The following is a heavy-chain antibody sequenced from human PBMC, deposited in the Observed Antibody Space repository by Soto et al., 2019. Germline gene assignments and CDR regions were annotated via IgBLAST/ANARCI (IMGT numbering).Heavy chain of an antibody. Sequence: EVQLVESGGGLVKPGGSLRLSCAASGFTFSSYSMNWVRQAPGKGLEWVSSISSSSSYIYYADSVKGRFTISRDNAKKSLYLKMNSMRAEDKAVYYCESEVSKYSGYDFDYWGQGTLVTVSS. CDR3: ESEVSKYSGYDFDY. J-gene: IGHJ4*02. D-gene: IGHD5-12*01. CDR2: ISSSSSYI. V-gene: IGHV3-21*01. CDR1: GFTFSSYS.